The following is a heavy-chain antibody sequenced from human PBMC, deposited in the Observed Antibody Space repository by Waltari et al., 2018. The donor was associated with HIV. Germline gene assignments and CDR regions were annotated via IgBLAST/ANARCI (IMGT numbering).Heavy chain of an antibody. CDR1: VYSFPTYW. CDR2: IYPIDSDT. J-gene: IGHJ3*01. D-gene: IGHD2-21*01. V-gene: IGHV5-51*01. CDR3: ARRTYCLDGFDL. Sequence: EVQLVQSGTEMKKTGESLKISCKASVYSFPTYWIVWVRQMHGKCLECMGFIYPIDSDTIYSPSFQGQVAIPAYESISTAYLQLRILKASNAGIYYCARRTYCLDGFDLWGQGTMVTVSS.